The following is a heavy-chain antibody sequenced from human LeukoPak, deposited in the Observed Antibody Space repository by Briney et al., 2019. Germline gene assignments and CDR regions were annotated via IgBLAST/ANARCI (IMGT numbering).Heavy chain of an antibody. CDR2: LNWNGDNT. CDR3: AREEGPYFDC. Sequence: GGSLRLSCAASGFTFDDHGMSWVRQAPGKGLEWVSALNWNGDNTGYADSVKGRFTISRDNAKRSLHLQMNSLTAEDTAFYYCAREEGPYFDCWGQGTLVTVSS. J-gene: IGHJ4*02. CDR1: GFTFDDHG. V-gene: IGHV3-20*04.